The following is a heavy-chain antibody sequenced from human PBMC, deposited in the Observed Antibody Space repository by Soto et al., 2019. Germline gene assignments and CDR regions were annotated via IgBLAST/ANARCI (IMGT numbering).Heavy chain of an antibody. CDR2: MNPNSGNT. CDR1: GYTFTNYD. CDR3: ARPLRYCSSTSCQYYSDY. D-gene: IGHD2-2*01. V-gene: IGHV1-8*01. J-gene: IGHJ4*02. Sequence: QVQLVQSWAEVKKPGASVKVSCKASGYTFTNYDINWVRQATGQGLEWMGWMNPNSGNTGYAQKFQARVTMTRNTSISTAYMELSSLRSEDTAVYYCARPLRYCSSTSCQYYSDYRGQGTLVIVSS.